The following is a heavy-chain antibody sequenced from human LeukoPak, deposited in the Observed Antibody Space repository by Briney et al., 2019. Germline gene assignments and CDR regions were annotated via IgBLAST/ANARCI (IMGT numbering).Heavy chain of an antibody. Sequence: SETLSLTCAVYGGSFSGYYWSWIRQPPGKGLEWIGEINHSGSTNYNPSLKSRVTISVDTSKNQFSLKLSSVTAADTAVYYCARHRHKVYFDYWGQGTLVTVSS. D-gene: IGHD3-16*02. CDR1: GGSFSGYY. J-gene: IGHJ4*02. V-gene: IGHV4-34*01. CDR3: ARHRHKVYFDY. CDR2: INHSGST.